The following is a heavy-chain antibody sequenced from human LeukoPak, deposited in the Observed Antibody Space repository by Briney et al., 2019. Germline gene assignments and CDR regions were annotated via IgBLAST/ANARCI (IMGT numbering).Heavy chain of an antibody. CDR3: ARDWPRYCSSTSCDPHRQHYYMDV. Sequence: SETLSLTCTVSGGSISSYYWSWIRLPPGKGLEWIGYIYYSGSTNYNPSLKSRVTISVDTSKNQFSLKLSSVTAADTAVYYCARDWPRYCSSTSCDPHRQHYYMDVWGKGTTVTVSS. V-gene: IGHV4-59*01. D-gene: IGHD2-2*01. CDR1: GGSISSYY. J-gene: IGHJ6*03. CDR2: IYYSGST.